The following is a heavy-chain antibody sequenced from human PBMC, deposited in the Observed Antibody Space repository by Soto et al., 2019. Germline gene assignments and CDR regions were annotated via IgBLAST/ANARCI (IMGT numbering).Heavy chain of an antibody. CDR2: ISYSASS. J-gene: IGHJ6*02. CDR3: ARAGAAYFYYYGVDV. CDR1: GGSISSGGYY. Sequence: PSETLSLTCNVSGGSISSGGYYWNWIRQVPGRGLEWIGYISYSASSFYNPSLESRVSVSIDTSGNQFSLKLSSMTAADTAVYFCARAGAAYFYYYGVDVWGQGTTVTVSS. V-gene: IGHV4-31*03. D-gene: IGHD6-13*01.